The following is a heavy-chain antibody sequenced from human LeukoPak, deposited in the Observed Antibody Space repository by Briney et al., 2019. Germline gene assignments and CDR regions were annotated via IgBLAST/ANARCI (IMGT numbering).Heavy chain of an antibody. D-gene: IGHD1-26*01. CDR2: ISSSGSNI. J-gene: IGHJ5*02. CDR1: GFTFSDYY. V-gene: IGHV3-11*01. Sequence: GVPLRLSCAASGFTFSDYYMIWLRQAPGKGREWVSYISSSGSNIYYTDSVKGRFTISRDNAKNSLYLQMNSLRAEDTAVYYWARDQGRRSSWFDPWGQGTLVTVSS. CDR3: ARDQGRRSSWFDP.